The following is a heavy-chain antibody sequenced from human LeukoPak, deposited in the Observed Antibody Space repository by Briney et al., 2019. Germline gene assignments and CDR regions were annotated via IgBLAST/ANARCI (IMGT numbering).Heavy chain of an antibody. D-gene: IGHD3-9*01. CDR3: ARQYDIVIGYLQDIDY. Sequence: GASVKVSCKASGYTFTSYYLHWVRQAPGQGLEWMGMINPSGGNTIYAQRFQGRVTMTRDTSTSTVYMELSSLRSEDTAVYYCARQYDIVIGYLQDIDYWGQGTLVTVSS. J-gene: IGHJ4*02. CDR1: GYTFTSYY. CDR2: INPSGGNT. V-gene: IGHV1-46*01.